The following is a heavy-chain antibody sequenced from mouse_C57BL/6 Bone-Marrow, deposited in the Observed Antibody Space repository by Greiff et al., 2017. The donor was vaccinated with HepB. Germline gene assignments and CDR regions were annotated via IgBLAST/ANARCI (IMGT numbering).Heavy chain of an antibody. CDR2: ISSGSSTI. CDR1: GFTFSDYG. J-gene: IGHJ2*01. CDR3: ARRLYYYGLDY. Sequence: DVMLVESGGGLVKPGGSLKLSCAASGFTFSDYGMHWVRQAPEKGLEWVAYISSGSSTIYYADTVKGRFTISRDNAKNTLFLQMTSLRSEDTAMYYCARRLYYYGLDYWGQGTTLTVSS. V-gene: IGHV5-17*01. D-gene: IGHD1-1*01.